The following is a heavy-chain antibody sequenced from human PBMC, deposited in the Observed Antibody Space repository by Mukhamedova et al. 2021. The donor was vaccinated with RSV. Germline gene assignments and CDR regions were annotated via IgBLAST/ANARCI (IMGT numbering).Heavy chain of an antibody. V-gene: IGHV3-23*03. D-gene: IGHD6-13*01. CDR3: AKARGAGAAGTNY. CDR2: GGDST. Sequence: GGDSTYYADSVKGRFTISRDNSKNTLYLQMNSLRAEDTAVYYYAKARGAGAAGTNYWGQGTLVTVSS. J-gene: IGHJ4*02.